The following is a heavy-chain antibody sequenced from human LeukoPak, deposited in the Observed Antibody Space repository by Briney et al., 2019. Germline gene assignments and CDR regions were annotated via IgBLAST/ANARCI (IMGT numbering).Heavy chain of an antibody. J-gene: IGHJ4*02. CDR2: IKAKPHGGTT. CDR3: TTDGVGIEGATFDY. V-gene: IGHV3-15*01. CDR1: GFAFINAW. D-gene: IGHD1-26*01. Sequence: KPGGSLRLSCVASGFAFINAWMAWVRQAPGKGLDWVGRIKAKPHGGTTDYAAPVKGRFTISRDDSKNTLYLQMNSLKTEDTAVYYCTTDGVGIEGATFDYWGQGILVTVSS.